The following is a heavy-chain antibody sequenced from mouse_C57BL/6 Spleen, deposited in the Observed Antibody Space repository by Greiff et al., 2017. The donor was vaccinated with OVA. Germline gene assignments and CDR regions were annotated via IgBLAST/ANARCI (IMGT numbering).Heavy chain of an antibody. D-gene: IGHD1-1*01. CDR3: AKEGDYYGSPFAY. CDR1: GFSLTSYG. CDR2: IWRGGST. J-gene: IGHJ3*01. Sequence: VKLVESGPGLVQPSQSLSITCTVSGFSLTSYGVHWVRQSPGKGLEWLGVIWRGGSTDYNAAFMSRLSITKDNSKSQVFFKMNSLQADDTAIYYCAKEGDYYGSPFAYWGQGTLVTVSA. V-gene: IGHV2-5*01.